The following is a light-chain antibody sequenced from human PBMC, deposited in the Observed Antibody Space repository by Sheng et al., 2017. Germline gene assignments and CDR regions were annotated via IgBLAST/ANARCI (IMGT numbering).Light chain of an antibody. CDR2: GAS. V-gene: IGKV3-20*01. Sequence: EIVLTQSPGTLSLSPGERATLSCRASQNIRSGHLAWFQQKPGQAPRLLISGASRRATGIPNRFSGSGSGTDFSLTISGLEPEDFAVYYCQHYGTSPFSFGQGTKLEIK. CDR3: QHYGTSPFS. J-gene: IGKJ2*03. CDR1: QNIRSGH.